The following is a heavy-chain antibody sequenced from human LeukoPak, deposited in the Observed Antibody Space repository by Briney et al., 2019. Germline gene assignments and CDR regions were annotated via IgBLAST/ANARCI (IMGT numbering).Heavy chain of an antibody. CDR3: ARGPTSPEVGATVHFQH. CDR2: INHSGST. J-gene: IGHJ1*01. D-gene: IGHD1-26*01. CDR1: GGSFSGYY. Sequence: PSETLSLTCAVYGGSFSGYYWSWIRQPPGKGLEWIGEINHSGSTNYNPSLKSQVTISVDTSKNQFSLKLSSVTAADTAVYYCARGPTSPEVGATVHFQHWGQGTLVTVSS. V-gene: IGHV4-34*01.